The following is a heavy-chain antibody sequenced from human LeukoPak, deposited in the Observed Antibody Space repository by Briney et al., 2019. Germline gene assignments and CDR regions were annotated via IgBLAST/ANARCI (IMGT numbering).Heavy chain of an antibody. CDR1: DYTFSSDG. J-gene: IGHJ4*02. CDR3: ANRGQQLYDY. D-gene: IGHD6-13*01. V-gene: IGHV1-18*01. Sequence: GASVKVSCKISDYTFSSDGFTWVRQAPGKGLEWMGWINAYNGNKNYAPKFQGRVTLTTDTSTNTAYMDLRSLRSDDTAIYHCANRGQQLYDYWGQGTLVTVSS. CDR2: INAYNGNK.